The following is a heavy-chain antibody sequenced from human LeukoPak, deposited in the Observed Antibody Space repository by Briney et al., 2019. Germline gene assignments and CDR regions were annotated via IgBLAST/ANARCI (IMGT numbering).Heavy chain of an antibody. J-gene: IGHJ6*03. V-gene: IGHV3-15*01. CDR2: IKSKLDDGTR. D-gene: IGHD2/OR15-2a*01. Sequence: GGSLRLSCAVSGVTVSDAWMSWVRQVPGKGLEWVGRIKSKLDDGTRDYAAPVEGGFTISRDDSGNALYLDLSRLKTEDTAVYYCTTEGYFFNSRPDQDEFHLYYYYMAVWGKGTTVTVS. CDR3: TTEGYFFNSRPDQDEFHLYYYYMAV. CDR1: GVTVSDAW.